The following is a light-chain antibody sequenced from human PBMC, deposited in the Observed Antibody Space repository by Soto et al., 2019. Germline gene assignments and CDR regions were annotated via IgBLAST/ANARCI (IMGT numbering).Light chain of an antibody. CDR3: QQYQTYPWT. CDR2: RAS. J-gene: IGKJ1*01. V-gene: IGKV1-5*03. CDR1: QSVGDS. Sequence: DIQMTQSPSTLSASVGDRVTITCRASQSVGDSLVWHQQKPGKAPKLLIYRASSLESGVPSTFSGSGSGTEFTLTISSLQPDDFATYYYQQYQTYPWTFGQGTKVEV.